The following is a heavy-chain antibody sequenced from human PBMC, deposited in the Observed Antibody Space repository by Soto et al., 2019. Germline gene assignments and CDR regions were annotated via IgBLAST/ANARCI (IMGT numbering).Heavy chain of an antibody. CDR2: IYYSGST. Sequence: SEALSLTCTVSGGSISRSGYYWGWLRQPPGKGLEWIASIYYSGSTYYNPSLKSRVTIAAHTSKNQISLKLSSANAADTAVYYCARHIYYYLTWGQGTLVTVS. D-gene: IGHD3-10*01. V-gene: IGHV4-39*01. J-gene: IGHJ5*02. CDR1: GGSISRSGYY. CDR3: ARHIYYYLT.